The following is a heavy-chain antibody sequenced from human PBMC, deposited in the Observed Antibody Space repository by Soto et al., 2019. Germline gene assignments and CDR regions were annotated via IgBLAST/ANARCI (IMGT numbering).Heavy chain of an antibody. CDR1: GYNISSYD. J-gene: IGHJ5*02. D-gene: IGHD3-3*01. CDR2: INPNSGST. V-gene: IGHV1-2*02. Sequence: ASVKVSCKASGYNISSYDIIWVRQAAGQGLEWMGWINPNSGSTTYAQRFQGRVTMTRDTSISTAYMELSSLRSDDTAVFYCATADGVVGIWFDPWGQGTLVTVSS. CDR3: ATADGVVGIWFDP.